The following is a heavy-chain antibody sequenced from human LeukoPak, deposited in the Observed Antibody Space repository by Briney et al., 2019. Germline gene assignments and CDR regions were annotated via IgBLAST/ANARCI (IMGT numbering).Heavy chain of an antibody. CDR2: IIPIFGIA. CDR1: GGTFSSYA. D-gene: IGHD3-22*01. CDR3: ASYYYDSSGYYPLFDY. J-gene: IGHJ4*02. V-gene: IGHV1-69*04. Sequence: ASVKVSCKASGGTFSSYAISWVRQAAGQGLEWMGRIIPIFGIANYAQKFQGRVTITADKSTSTAYMELSSLRSEDTAVYYCASYYYDSSGYYPLFDYWGQGTLVTVSS.